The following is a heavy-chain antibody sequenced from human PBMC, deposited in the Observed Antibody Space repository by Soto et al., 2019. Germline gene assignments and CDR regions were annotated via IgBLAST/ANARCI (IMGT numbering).Heavy chain of an antibody. V-gene: IGHV1-69*12. Sequence: QVQLVQSGAEVKKPGSSVKVSCKASGGTFSSYAISWVRQSHGQGLEWMGGIIPIFGTANYAQTFQGIVTITADESMSTAYMELSSLRSDDTAVYCCAKAGGKYYFDYWGQGTLVTVFS. CDR2: IIPIFGTA. CDR3: AKAGGKYYFDY. J-gene: IGHJ4*02. CDR1: GGTFSSYA.